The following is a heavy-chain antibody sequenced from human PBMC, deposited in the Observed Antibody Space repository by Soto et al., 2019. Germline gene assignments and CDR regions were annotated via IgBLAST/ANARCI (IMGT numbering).Heavy chain of an antibody. J-gene: IGHJ3*02. CDR2: MSHSGGT. Sequence: QVQLQQWGAGLLKPSETLSLTCAVYGGFVSSGSYYWSWIRQPPGKGLEWIGEMSHSGGTHFNPSLKSRVTISVDTSTNQFSLKMRSVTAADTALYYCARVERGTATTVVDAFDIWGPGTMVTVSS. CDR3: ARVERGTATTVVDAFDI. CDR1: GGFVSSGSYY. D-gene: IGHD1-1*01. V-gene: IGHV4-34*01.